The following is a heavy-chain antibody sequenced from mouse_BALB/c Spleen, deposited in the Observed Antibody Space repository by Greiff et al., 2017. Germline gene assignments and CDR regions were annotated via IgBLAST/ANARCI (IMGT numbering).Heavy chain of an antibody. CDR1: GFTFSSYG. CDR3: AKLRPWYFDV. V-gene: IGHV5-6-3*01. J-gene: IGHJ1*01. D-gene: IGHD1-2*01. CDR2: INSNGGST. Sequence: DVKLVESGGGLVQPGGSLKLSCAASGFTFSSYGMSWVRQTPDKRLELVATINSNGGSTYYPDSVKGRFTISRDNAKNTLYLQMCSLKSEDTAMYYCAKLRPWYFDVWGAGTTVTVSS.